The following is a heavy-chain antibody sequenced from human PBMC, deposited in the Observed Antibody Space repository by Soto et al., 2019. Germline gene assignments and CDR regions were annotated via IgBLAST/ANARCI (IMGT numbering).Heavy chain of an antibody. CDR3: ARPGIAAAGRRYYYYYMDV. V-gene: IGHV4-34*01. CDR1: GGSFSGYY. CDR2: INHSGST. Sequence: PSETLSLTCAVYGGSFSGYYWSWIRQPPGKGLEWIGEINHSGSTNYNPSLKSRVTISVDTSKNQFSLKLSSVTAADTAVYYCARPGIAAAGRRYYYYYMDVWGKGTTVTVSS. D-gene: IGHD6-13*01. J-gene: IGHJ6*03.